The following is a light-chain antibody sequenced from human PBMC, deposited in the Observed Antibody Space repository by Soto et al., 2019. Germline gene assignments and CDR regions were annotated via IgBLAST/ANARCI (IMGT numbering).Light chain of an antibody. CDR1: SSDVGGHNF. CDR2: EVT. J-gene: IGLJ3*02. Sequence: QSVLTQPASVSGSPGQSITISCTGTSSDVGGHNFVPWYQHHPGKAPKLMIYEVTHRPSGISDRFSGSKSGNTASLTISGLQAEDEADYYCNSYTSTFTWVFGGGTKLTVL. V-gene: IGLV2-14*01. CDR3: NSYTSTFTWV.